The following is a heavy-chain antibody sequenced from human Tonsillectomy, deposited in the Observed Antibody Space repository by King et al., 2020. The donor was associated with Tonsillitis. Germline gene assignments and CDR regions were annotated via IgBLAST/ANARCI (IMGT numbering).Heavy chain of an antibody. J-gene: IGHJ4*02. CDR1: GFTFRSYA. D-gene: IGHD3-10*01. Sequence: VQLVESGGGLVQPGGSLRLSCAASGFTFRSYAMSWVRQAPGKGLVWVSAISGRGGSTYYADSVKGRFTTARDNSKNTLFLQMNSLRAEETAVYYCAKDVRVGGYYGSGGYADYWGQGTLVTVSS. CDR3: AKDVRVGGYYGSGGYADY. V-gene: IGHV3-23*04. CDR2: ISGRGGST.